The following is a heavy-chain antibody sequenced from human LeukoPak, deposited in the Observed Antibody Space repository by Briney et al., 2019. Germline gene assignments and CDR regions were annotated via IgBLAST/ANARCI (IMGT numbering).Heavy chain of an antibody. D-gene: IGHD3-22*01. Sequence: PGGSLRLSCAASGFTFSSYAMSWVRQAPGKGLEYVSAINSNGGRTYYADSVKGRFTISRDNSKNTLFLQMSSLRVEDTAVYYCVKDLYYDNSGYYSGAFDYWGQGTLVTVSS. CDR3: VKDLYYDNSGYYSGAFDY. CDR1: GFTFSSYA. V-gene: IGHV3-64D*06. CDR2: INSNGGRT. J-gene: IGHJ4*02.